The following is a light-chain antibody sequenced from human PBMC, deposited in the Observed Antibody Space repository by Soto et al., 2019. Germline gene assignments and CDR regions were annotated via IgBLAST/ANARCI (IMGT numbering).Light chain of an antibody. J-gene: IGKJ5*01. CDR2: GAS. CDR1: QSVSSSY. Sequence: IVLTQSPVTLSLSPGERATLSCGASQSVSSSYLAWYQQKPGQAPRLLIYGASSRATGIPDRFSGSGSGTDFTLTISRLEPEDFAVYYCQQYGSSPPITFGQGTRLEIK. CDR3: QQYGSSPPIT. V-gene: IGKV3-20*01.